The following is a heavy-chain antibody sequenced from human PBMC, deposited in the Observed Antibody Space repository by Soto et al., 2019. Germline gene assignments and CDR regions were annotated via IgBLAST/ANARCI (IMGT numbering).Heavy chain of an antibody. CDR2: ISDSGDSP. Sequence: GGSLRLSCEASGFTFNTYAVTWVRQAPGEGLEWVSRISDSGDSPNYAESVKARFTISRDNSENTLYPQMSALRAEDTAVYYWAKSSIYRGNPWDHWGQGTLVTAS. J-gene: IGHJ4*02. CDR3: AKSSIYRGNPWDH. V-gene: IGHV3-23*01. D-gene: IGHD5-12*01. CDR1: GFTFNTYA.